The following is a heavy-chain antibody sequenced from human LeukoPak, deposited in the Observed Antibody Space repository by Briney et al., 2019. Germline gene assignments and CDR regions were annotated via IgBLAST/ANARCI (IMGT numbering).Heavy chain of an antibody. V-gene: IGHV1-18*01. J-gene: IGHJ6*03. CDR1: GYTFTSYG. D-gene: IGHD3-10*01. Sequence: ASVKVSCKASGYTFTSYGISWVRQAPGQGLEWMGWISAYNGNTNYAQKLQGRVTMTTDTSTSTAYMELRSLRSDDTAVYYCARGPMVPRFGYYYYYYYMDVWGKGTTVTVSS. CDR2: ISAYNGNT. CDR3: ARGPMVPRFGYYYYYYYMDV.